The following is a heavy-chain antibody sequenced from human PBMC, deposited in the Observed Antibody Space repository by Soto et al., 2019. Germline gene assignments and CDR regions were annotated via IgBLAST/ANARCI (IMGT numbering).Heavy chain of an antibody. CDR1: GFTFSSYA. J-gene: IGHJ4*02. CDR3: AKDSLWFGELLAVEDY. Sequence: EVQLLESGGGLVQPGGSLRLSCAASGFTFSSYAMSWVRQAPGKGLEWVSAISGSGGSTYYADSVKGRFTISRDSSKNTLYLQMNSLRAEDTAVYYCAKDSLWFGELLAVEDYWGQGTLVTVSS. V-gene: IGHV3-23*01. CDR2: ISGSGGST. D-gene: IGHD3-10*01.